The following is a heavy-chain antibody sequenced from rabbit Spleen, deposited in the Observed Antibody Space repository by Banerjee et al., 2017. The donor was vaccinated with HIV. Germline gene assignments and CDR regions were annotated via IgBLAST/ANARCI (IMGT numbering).Heavy chain of an antibody. J-gene: IGHJ4*01. Sequence: QEQLVESGGGLVRPEGSLKLSCKASGFDFSAYGVSWVRQAPGKGLEWIGYIDPLFGSTYYASWVNGRFSISRENTQNTVYLKLNSLTAADTATYFCVREAGYGGDGDGNLWGQGTLVTVS. D-gene: IGHD4-2*01. CDR1: GFDFSAYG. V-gene: IGHV1S47*01. CDR2: IDPLFGST. CDR3: VREAGYGGDGDGNL.